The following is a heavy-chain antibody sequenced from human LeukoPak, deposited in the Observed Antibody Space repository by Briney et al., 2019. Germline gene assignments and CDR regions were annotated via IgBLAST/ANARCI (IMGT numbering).Heavy chain of an antibody. V-gene: IGHV3-30*04. CDR3: AREGDYGDPRPDY. D-gene: IGHD4-17*01. Sequence: GGSLRLSCAASGFTFSSYAMHWVRQAPGKGLEWVAVISYDGSNKYYADSVKGRFTISRDSSKNTLYLQMNSLRAEDTAVYYCAREGDYGDPRPDYWGQGTLVTVSS. CDR1: GFTFSSYA. J-gene: IGHJ4*02. CDR2: ISYDGSNK.